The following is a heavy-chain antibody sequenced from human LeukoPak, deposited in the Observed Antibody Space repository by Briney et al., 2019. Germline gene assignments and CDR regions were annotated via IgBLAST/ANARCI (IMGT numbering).Heavy chain of an antibody. Sequence: PSETLSLTCTVSGGSISSGGYYWSWIRQHPGKGLEWVGYIYYSGSTYYNPSLKSRVTISVDTSKNQFSLKLSSVTAADTAVYYCARVPWLGESYYFDYWGQGTLVTVSS. CDR1: GGSISSGGYY. D-gene: IGHD3-10*01. V-gene: IGHV4-31*03. CDR3: ARVPWLGESYYFDY. J-gene: IGHJ4*02. CDR2: IYYSGST.